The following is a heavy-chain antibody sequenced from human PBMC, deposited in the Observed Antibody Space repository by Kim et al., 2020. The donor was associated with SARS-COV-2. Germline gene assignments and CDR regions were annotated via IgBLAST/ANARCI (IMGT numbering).Heavy chain of an antibody. J-gene: IGHJ5*01. CDR2: INHSGST. V-gene: IGHV4-34*01. CDR1: GGSFSGYY. D-gene: IGHD3-22*01. Sequence: SETLSLTCAVYGGSFSGYYWSWIRQPPGKGLEWIGEINHSGSTNDNPSLKSRVTIAVDTSKNQFSLKLSSVTAADTAVDYCARHTRGVTVVVVVTRVYN. CDR3: ARHTRGVTVVVVVTRVYN.